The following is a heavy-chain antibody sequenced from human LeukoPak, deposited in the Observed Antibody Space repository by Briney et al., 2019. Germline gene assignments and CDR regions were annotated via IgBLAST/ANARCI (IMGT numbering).Heavy chain of an antibody. Sequence: SEPLSLTCTVSGGSISSYYWNWIRQPPGKGLEWTGYIYYSGSTNYNPALKSRVTISVDTSKNQFSLKLSSVTAADTAVYYCGRAPVEMATIGYLDYWGQGILVTVSS. CDR3: GRAPVEMATIGYLDY. CDR1: GGSISSYY. D-gene: IGHD5-24*01. V-gene: IGHV4-59*01. CDR2: IYYSGST. J-gene: IGHJ4*02.